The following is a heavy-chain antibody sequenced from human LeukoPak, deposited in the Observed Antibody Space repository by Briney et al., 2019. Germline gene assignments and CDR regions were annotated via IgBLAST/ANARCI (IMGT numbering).Heavy chain of an antibody. CDR2: IRGDGRNT. D-gene: IGHD3-10*01. CDR3: ARDLIAGSGSSGF. J-gene: IGHJ4*02. V-gene: IGHV3-74*01. Sequence: GGSLRLSCAASGFTFSNHWLHWVRQTPGKGLVWVSRIRGDGRNTNYADSVKGRFTISRDSAKNTPYLQMNSLRAEDTAVYYCARDLIAGSGSSGFWGQGTLVAVSS. CDR1: GFTFSNHW.